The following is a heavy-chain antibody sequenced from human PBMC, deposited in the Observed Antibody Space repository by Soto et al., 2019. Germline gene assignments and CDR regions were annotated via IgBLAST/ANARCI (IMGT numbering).Heavy chain of an antibody. V-gene: IGHV1-3*05. CDR2: INAGNGNT. D-gene: IGHD2-21*02. J-gene: IGHJ4*02. CDR1: GYTFTSYA. CDR3: ARSIVVVTALDY. Sequence: QVQLVQSGAEEKKRGASVKVSCKASGYTFTSYAMHWVREAPGQRLEWMGWINAGNGNTKYSQKFQGRVTITRDTSASTAYMELSSLRSEDTVVYYCARSIVVVTALDYWGQGTLVTVSS.